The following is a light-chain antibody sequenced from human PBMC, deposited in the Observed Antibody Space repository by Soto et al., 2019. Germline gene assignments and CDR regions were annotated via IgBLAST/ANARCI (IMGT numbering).Light chain of an antibody. CDR1: QSVSSSY. CDR3: HQYGDSPYT. V-gene: IGKV3-20*01. CDR2: GVS. Sequence: EIVLTQSPGTLSLSPGERATLSCRASQSVSSSYLAWYQQKPGQAPRLLISGVSSRATVIPDRFSGSGSGTDFTLTISRLATEDFAVYYCHQYGDSPYTFGQGTKLEIK. J-gene: IGKJ2*01.